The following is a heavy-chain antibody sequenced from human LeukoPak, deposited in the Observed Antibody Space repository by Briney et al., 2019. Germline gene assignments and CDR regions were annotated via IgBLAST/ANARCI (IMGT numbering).Heavy chain of an antibody. V-gene: IGHV4-34*01. CDR3: ASLARGGNWFDP. Sequence: SETLSLTCTVSGGSISSYYWTWIRQPPGKGLEWIGEINHSGGTNYNPSLKSRVTISVDTSKNQFSLKLSSVTAADTAVYYCASLARGGNWFDPWGQGTLVTVSS. D-gene: IGHD6-6*01. CDR2: INHSGGT. J-gene: IGHJ5*02. CDR1: GGSISSYY.